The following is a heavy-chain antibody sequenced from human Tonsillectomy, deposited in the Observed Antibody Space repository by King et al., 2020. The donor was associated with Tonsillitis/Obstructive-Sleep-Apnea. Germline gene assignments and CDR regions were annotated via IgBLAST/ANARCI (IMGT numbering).Heavy chain of an antibody. CDR1: GYSFTSHW. J-gene: IGHJ4*02. CDR2: IYPDDSDT. CDR3: ARPDAYCSSTTCTLSFNY. V-gene: IGHV5-51*01. Sequence: VQLVESGPEVKKPGESLKISCKGSGYSFTSHWIAWVRQMPGKGLEWMGIIYPDDSDTRYSPSFQGQVTISADKSISSAYLQWSSLRASDTAMYYCARPDAYCSSTTCTLSFNYWGQGTLVTVSS. D-gene: IGHD2-2*01.